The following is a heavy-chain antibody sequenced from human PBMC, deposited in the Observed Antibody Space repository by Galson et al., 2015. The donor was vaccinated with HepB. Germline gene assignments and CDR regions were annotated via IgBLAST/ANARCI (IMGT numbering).Heavy chain of an antibody. CDR3: ASVAPPDYYDSRGLDAFDI. CDR1: GFTFSSYW. CDR2: IKQDGSEK. Sequence: SLRLSCAASGFTFSSYWMSWVRQAPGKGLEWVANIKQDGSEKYYVDSVKGRFTISRDNAKNSLYLQMNSLRAEDTAVYYCASVAPPDYYDSRGLDAFDIWGQGTMVTVSS. J-gene: IGHJ3*02. V-gene: IGHV3-7*03. D-gene: IGHD3-22*01.